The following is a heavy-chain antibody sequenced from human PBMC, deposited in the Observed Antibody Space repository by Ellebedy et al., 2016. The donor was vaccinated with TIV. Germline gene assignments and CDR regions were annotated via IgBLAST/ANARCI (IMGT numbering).Heavy chain of an antibody. J-gene: IGHJ4*02. D-gene: IGHD2-15*01. Sequence: GGSLRLSCAASGFTFSTYNMNWVRQAPGKGLEWVSSISSSSNYIYYADSVKGRFTISRDNAKNSLYLQMKSLRAEDTAVYYCAREIDSPDAYCSGESCYPDYWGQGTLVTVSS. CDR1: GFTFSTYN. V-gene: IGHV3-21*01. CDR2: ISSSSNYI. CDR3: AREIDSPDAYCSGESCYPDY.